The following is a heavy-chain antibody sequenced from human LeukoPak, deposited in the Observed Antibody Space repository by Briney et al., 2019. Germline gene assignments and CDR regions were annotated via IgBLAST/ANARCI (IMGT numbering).Heavy chain of an antibody. J-gene: IGHJ4*02. D-gene: IGHD3-22*01. Sequence: ASVKVSCKASGYTFTSYGISWVRQAPGQGLEWMGWISAYNGNTNYAQKLQGRVTMTTDTSTSTAYMELRSLRSDDTAVYYCARDSRSSGNYGYFDYWGQGTLVTVSS. V-gene: IGHV1-18*01. CDR1: GYTFTSYG. CDR2: ISAYNGNT. CDR3: ARDSRSSGNYGYFDY.